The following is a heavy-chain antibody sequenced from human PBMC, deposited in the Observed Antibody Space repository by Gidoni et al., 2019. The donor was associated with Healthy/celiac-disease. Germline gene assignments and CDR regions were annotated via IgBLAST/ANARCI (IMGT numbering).Heavy chain of an antibody. CDR3: ASRYCSSTSCYNWFDP. J-gene: IGHJ5*02. CDR1: GGSISSRSYY. V-gene: IGHV4-39*01. CDR2: IYYSGST. D-gene: IGHD2-2*01. Sequence: QLQLQESGPGLVKPSETLSLPCTVSGGSISSRSYYWGWIRQPPGKGLDWIGSIYYSGSTYYNPSLKSRVTISVDTSKNQFSLKLSSVTAADTAVYYCASRYCSSTSCYNWFDPWGQGTLVTVSS.